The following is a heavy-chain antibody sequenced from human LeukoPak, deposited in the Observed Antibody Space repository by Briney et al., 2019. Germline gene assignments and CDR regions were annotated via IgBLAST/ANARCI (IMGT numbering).Heavy chain of an antibody. V-gene: IGHV4-39*01. CDR1: GGSISSSSYY. D-gene: IGHD5-18*01. Sequence: SETLSLTCTVSGGSISSSSYYWGWIRQPPGKGLEWIGSTYYSGSTYYNPSLESLVTISVDTSKNQFSLKLSSVTAADTAVYYCARPDRGYSYGPPFDYWGQGTLVTVSS. CDR2: TYYSGST. J-gene: IGHJ4*02. CDR3: ARPDRGYSYGPPFDY.